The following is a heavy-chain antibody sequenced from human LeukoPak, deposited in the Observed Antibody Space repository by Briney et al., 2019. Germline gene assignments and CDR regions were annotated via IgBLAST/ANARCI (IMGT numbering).Heavy chain of an antibody. CDR3: ARRDCVGDCYSNWFDP. CDR2: INPRGGST. D-gene: IGHD2-21*02. J-gene: IGHJ5*02. Sequence: GASVKVSCKASGYTFTKYFMHWVRQAPGQGLEWMGIINPRGGSTGYAQKFQGRITMTTDMSTRTVYMELSSLGSEDTAVYYCARRDCVGDCYSNWFDPWGQGTLVTVSS. CDR1: GYTFTKYF. V-gene: IGHV1-46*01.